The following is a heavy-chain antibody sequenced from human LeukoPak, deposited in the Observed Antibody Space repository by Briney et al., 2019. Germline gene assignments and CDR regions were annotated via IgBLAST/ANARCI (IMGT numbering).Heavy chain of an antibody. CDR3: ASRSWDTMIVVVIFDY. CDR2: IYYSGST. J-gene: IGHJ4*02. CDR1: GGSISSSSYY. D-gene: IGHD3-22*01. V-gene: IGHV4-39*07. Sequence: SETLSLTCTVSGGSISSSSYYWGWIRQPPGKGLEWIGSIYYSGSTYYNPSLKSRVTISVDTSKNQFSLKLSSVTAADTAVYYCASRSWDTMIVVVIFDYWGQGTLVTVSS.